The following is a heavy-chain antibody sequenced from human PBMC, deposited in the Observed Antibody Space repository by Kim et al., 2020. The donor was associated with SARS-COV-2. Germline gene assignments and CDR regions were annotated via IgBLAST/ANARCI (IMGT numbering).Heavy chain of an antibody. CDR2: IWYDGSNK. J-gene: IGHJ4*02. CDR1: GFTFSSYG. Sequence: GGSLRLSCAASGFTFSSYGMHWVRQAPGKGLEWVAVIWYDGSNKYYADSVKGRFTISRDNSKNTLYLQMNSLRAEDTAVYYCARAPYAEDTAMVTEYYFDYWGQGTLVTVSS. D-gene: IGHD5-18*01. CDR3: ARAPYAEDTAMVTEYYFDY. V-gene: IGHV3-33*01.